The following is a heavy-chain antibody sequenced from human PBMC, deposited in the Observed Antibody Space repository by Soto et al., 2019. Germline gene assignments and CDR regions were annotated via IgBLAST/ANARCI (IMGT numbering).Heavy chain of an antibody. CDR2: ISGYNSNT. D-gene: IGHD1-26*01. V-gene: IGHV1-18*01. CDR1: GYSFSNYG. CDR3: AREVPYWEPADY. J-gene: IGHJ4*02. Sequence: ASVKVSCKASGYSFSNYGITWVRQAPGQGLEWMGWISGYNSNTNYAQKFEGRVRMSKDTTRSTAYLEVRSLRFEDTAVYYCAREVPYWEPADYWGQGTLVTVSS.